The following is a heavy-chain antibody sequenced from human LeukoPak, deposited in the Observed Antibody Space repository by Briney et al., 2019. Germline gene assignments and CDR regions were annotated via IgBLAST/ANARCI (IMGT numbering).Heavy chain of an antibody. CDR1: GFTFSSYA. CDR2: ISGSGGST. Sequence: GGSLRLSCGASGFTFSSYAMSWVRQAPGKGLEWVSVISGSGGSTSYADSVKGRFTISRDNSKNTLYLQMNSLRVEDTAIYYCAKDRALVRSAYFDYWGQGTLVIVSS. V-gene: IGHV3-23*01. D-gene: IGHD2-21*01. CDR3: AKDRALVRSAYFDY. J-gene: IGHJ4*02.